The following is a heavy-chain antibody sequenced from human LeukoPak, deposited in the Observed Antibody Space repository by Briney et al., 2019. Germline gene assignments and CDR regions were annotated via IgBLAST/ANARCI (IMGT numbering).Heavy chain of an antibody. CDR2: IEQDGSEK. CDR1: GFTFSIYW. CDR3: ARDRHFDWLSNDAIDI. D-gene: IGHD3-9*01. V-gene: IGHV3-7*01. J-gene: IGHJ3*02. Sequence: PGGSLRLSCAASGFTFSIYWMSWVRQAPGKGLEWVANIEQDGSEKYYVDSVKGRFTISRDNAKNTLYLQMNSLRAEDTAVYYCARDRHFDWLSNDAIDIWGQGTMVTVSS.